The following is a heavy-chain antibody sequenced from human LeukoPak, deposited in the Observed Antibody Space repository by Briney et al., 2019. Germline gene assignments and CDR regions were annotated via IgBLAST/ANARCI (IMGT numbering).Heavy chain of an antibody. D-gene: IGHD5/OR15-5a*01. J-gene: IGHJ5*02. V-gene: IGHV3-30*02. CDR2: IWYDGSKK. Sequence: GGSLRLSCAASGFSFSSYGMHWVRQAPGKGLEWVAVIWYDGSKKYYADSVKGRFTISRDNSKNTLYLQMNSLRVEDTAVYYCLVWKHVFDRWGQGTLVAVSS. CDR1: GFSFSSYG. CDR3: LVWKHVFDR.